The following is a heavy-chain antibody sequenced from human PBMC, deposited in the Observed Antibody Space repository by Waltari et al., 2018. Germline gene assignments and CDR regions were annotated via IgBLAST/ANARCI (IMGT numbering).Heavy chain of an antibody. Sequence: QVQLVESGGAVVQPGRSLRLSCAASGFTFSSYAMHWVRQAPGKGLEWVAVISYDGSNKYYADSVKGRFTISRDNSKNTLYLQMNSLRAEDTAVYYCARDEKQWLVLDYWGQGTLVTVSS. J-gene: IGHJ4*02. CDR2: ISYDGSNK. V-gene: IGHV3-30-3*01. CDR1: GFTFSSYA. CDR3: ARDEKQWLVLDY. D-gene: IGHD6-19*01.